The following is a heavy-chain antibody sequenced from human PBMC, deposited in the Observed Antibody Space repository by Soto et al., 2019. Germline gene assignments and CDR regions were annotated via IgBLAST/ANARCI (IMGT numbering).Heavy chain of an antibody. CDR1: GSTLTELS. D-gene: IGHD6-13*01. CDR3: ATKGQQLANWFDP. CDR2: FDPEDGET. Sequence: ASVKVSCKVSGSTLTELSMHWVRQAPGKGLEWMGGFDPEDGETIYAQKFQGRVTMAEDTSTDTAYMELSSLRSEDTAVYYCATKGQQLANWFDPWGQGTLVTVSS. J-gene: IGHJ5*02. V-gene: IGHV1-24*01.